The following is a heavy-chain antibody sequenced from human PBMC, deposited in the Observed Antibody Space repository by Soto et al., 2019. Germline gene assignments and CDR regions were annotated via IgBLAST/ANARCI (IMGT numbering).Heavy chain of an antibody. V-gene: IGHV1-2*04. Sequence: QVQLVQSGAKVKETGASVTVSCRASGDRFTDYYMHWVRQAPGQGLEWMGWINPNSGVTKYAQKFQGWVTMTRDTSIRTVYMQLSRLRFDDTAIYYCARESGGATATLDYYYFYMDVWGTGTTVTVSS. CDR3: ARESGGATATLDYYYFYMDV. CDR2: INPNSGVT. J-gene: IGHJ6*03. CDR1: GDRFTDYY. D-gene: IGHD5-12*01.